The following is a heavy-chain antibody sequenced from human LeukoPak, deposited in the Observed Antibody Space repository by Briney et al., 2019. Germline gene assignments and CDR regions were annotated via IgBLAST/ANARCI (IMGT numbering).Heavy chain of an antibody. CDR2: ISSSSTYT. CDR1: GFTFSDYY. J-gene: IGHJ4*02. CDR3: ARRMTSVTTFDY. Sequence: GGSLRLSCAASGFTFSDYYMSWMRQAPGKGLEWVSYISSSSTYTNYADSVKGRFTISRDNARNSLYLQMSSLRADDTAVYYRARRMTSVTTFDYWGQGTLVTVSS. V-gene: IGHV3-11*03. D-gene: IGHD4-17*01.